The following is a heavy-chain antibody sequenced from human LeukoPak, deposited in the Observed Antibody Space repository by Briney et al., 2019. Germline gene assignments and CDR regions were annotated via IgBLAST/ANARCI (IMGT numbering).Heavy chain of an antibody. J-gene: IGHJ4*02. V-gene: IGHV3-48*03. D-gene: IGHD3-16*01. CDR3: ARRGQGGFYFDY. CDR2: ISSSGSNI. Sequence: GGSLRLSCAASGFTFSSYEMSWVRQAAGKGREWGSYISSSGSNIYYADSVTGRFIISRGNAKNSLYLQMNSLRAEDTAVYYCARRGQGGFYFDYWGQGTLVTVSS. CDR1: GFTFSSYE.